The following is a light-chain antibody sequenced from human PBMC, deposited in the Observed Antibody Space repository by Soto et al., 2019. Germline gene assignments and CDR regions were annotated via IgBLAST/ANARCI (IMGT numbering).Light chain of an antibody. CDR1: SSDVGGYHY. Sequence: QTVVTQPRSVSASPGQSVTISCIGTSSDVGGYHYVSWYQQHPGKAPKFIIYNVSKRPSGVPDRFSGSKSGSTASLTISGLQADDEADYYCYSYTSSSTDVVFGGGTKLTVL. V-gene: IGLV2-11*01. CDR3: YSYTSSSTDVV. J-gene: IGLJ2*01. CDR2: NVS.